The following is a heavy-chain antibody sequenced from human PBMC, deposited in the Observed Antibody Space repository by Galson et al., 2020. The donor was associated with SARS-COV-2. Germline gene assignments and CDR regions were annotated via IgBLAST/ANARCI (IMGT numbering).Heavy chain of an antibody. CDR1: GFTFSSYG. Sequence: TGGSLRLSCAASGFTFSSYGMHWVRQAPGKGLEWVAVISYDGSNKYYADSVKGRFTISRDNSKNTLYLQMNSLRAEDTAVYYCARGPRFGELLSPFDDWGQGTLVTVSS. J-gene: IGHJ4*02. CDR3: ARGPRFGELLSPFDD. CDR2: ISYDGSNK. V-gene: IGHV3-30*03. D-gene: IGHD3-10*01.